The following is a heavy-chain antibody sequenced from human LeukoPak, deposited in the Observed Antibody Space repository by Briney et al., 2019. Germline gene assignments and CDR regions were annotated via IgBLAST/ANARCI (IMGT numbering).Heavy chain of an antibody. CDR1: GGSISSYY. CDR2: IYYSGST. Sequence: SETLSLTCTVSGGSISSYYWSWIRQPPGKGLEWIGYIYYSGSTNYNPSLKSRVTISVDTSKNQFSLKLSSVTAADTAVYYCAASGWGGPRASDIWGQGTMVTVSS. V-gene: IGHV4-59*08. D-gene: IGHD6-19*01. CDR3: AASGWGGPRASDI. J-gene: IGHJ3*02.